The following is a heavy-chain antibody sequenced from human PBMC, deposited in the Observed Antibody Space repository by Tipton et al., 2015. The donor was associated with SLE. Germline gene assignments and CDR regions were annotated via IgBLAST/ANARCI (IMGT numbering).Heavy chain of an antibody. Sequence: TLSLTCVVYGGSFSGYYWSWIRQPPGEGLEWIGEINHSGSTNYNPSLKSRVTISVDTSKNQFSLKLSSMTAADTAVYYRARGLNKVNPFFGYWGQGTLVTVSS. V-gene: IGHV4-34*01. J-gene: IGHJ4*02. CDR1: GGSFSGYY. CDR2: INHSGST. CDR3: ARGLNKVNPFFGY. D-gene: IGHD4-17*01.